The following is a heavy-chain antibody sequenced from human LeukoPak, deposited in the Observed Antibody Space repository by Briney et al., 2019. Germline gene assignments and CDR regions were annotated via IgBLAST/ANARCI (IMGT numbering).Heavy chain of an antibody. CDR3: ATVYSKKGYYYGMDV. CDR1: GGSISSGGYY. D-gene: IGHD4-11*01. J-gene: IGHJ6*02. V-gene: IGHV4-30-2*01. CDR2: IYHSGST. Sequence: SETLSLTCTVSGGSISSGGYYWSWIRQHPGKGLEWIGYIYHSGSTYYNPSLKSRVTISVDRSKNQFSLKLSSVTAADTAVYYCATVYSKKGYYYGMDVWGQGTTVTVSS.